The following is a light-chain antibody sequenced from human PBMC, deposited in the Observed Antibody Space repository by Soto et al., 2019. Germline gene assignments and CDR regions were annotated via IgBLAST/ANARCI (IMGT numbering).Light chain of an antibody. CDR3: QTWGTAIHDVV. CDR1: GGHSTYA. J-gene: IGLJ2*01. V-gene: IGLV4-69*01. Sequence: QLVLTQSPSASASLGASVKLTCTLSGGHSTYAIAWHQKQPEKGPRYLMKLNSDGSHNKGDGIPDRFSGSSSGADRFLTISGLQSDDEADYYCQTWGTAIHDVVFGGGTKLTVL. CDR2: LNSDGSH.